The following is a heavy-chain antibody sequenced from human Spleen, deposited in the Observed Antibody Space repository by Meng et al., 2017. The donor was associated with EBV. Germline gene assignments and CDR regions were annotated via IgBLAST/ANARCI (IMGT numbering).Heavy chain of an antibody. CDR1: GVSISSGGYS. CDR2: MHHSGST. CDR3: AGGPTAMVTYFDY. J-gene: IGHJ4*02. V-gene: IGHV4-30-2*06. Sequence: LQLQESGAGLVKPSQNLSLTCAVSGVSISSGGYSWSWIRQSPGKGLEWIGYMHHSGSTYNNPSLKSRVTISVDRSKNQFSLKLSSVTAADTAVYYCAGGPTAMVTYFDYWGQGTLVTVSS. D-gene: IGHD5-18*01.